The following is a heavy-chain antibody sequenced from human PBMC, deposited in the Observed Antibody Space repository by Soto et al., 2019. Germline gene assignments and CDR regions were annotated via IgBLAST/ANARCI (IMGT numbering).Heavy chain of an antibody. D-gene: IGHD3-10*01. J-gene: IGHJ4*02. CDR3: ARGHTYIIH. V-gene: IGHV3-7*04. CDR1: GFNFRNYW. Sequence: EVQLVESGGGLVQPGGSLTLSCAASGFNFRNYWMKWVRQAPGKGLEWVANIKDDGTEKNYVDSVRGRFSISRDNAKYSLSLQMNSLTVEDTAVYYCARGHTYIIHWGQGTLVTVSS. CDR2: IKDDGTEK.